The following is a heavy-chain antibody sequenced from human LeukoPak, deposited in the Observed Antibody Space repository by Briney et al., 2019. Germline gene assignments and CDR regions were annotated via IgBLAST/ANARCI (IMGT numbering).Heavy chain of an antibody. D-gene: IGHD6-19*01. V-gene: IGHV3-7*01. CDR3: ARESSGWRDYYYYYMDV. CDR1: GFTFSSYW. CDR2: ITQDGSEK. J-gene: IGHJ6*03. Sequence: GRSLRLSRAASGFTFSSYWIGSVRQAPGKGLECVANITQDGSEKYHVDSVKGRFTISRDNAKNPLYLQMNSLRAEDTAVYYCARESSGWRDYYYYYMDVWGKGTTVTVSS.